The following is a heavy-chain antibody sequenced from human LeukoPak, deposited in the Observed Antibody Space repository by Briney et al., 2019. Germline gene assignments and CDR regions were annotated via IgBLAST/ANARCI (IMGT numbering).Heavy chain of an antibody. CDR1: GFTFSGSA. J-gene: IGHJ6*04. V-gene: IGHV3-73*01. Sequence: GGSLRLSCAASGFTFSGSAMHWVRQASGKGLGWVGRIRSKANSYATAYAASVKGRFTISRDDSKNTAYLQMNSLKTEDTAVYYCTGALLWFGELSNYYYYYGMDVWGKGTTVTVSS. CDR2: IRSKANSYAT. D-gene: IGHD3-10*01. CDR3: TGALLWFGELSNYYYYYGMDV.